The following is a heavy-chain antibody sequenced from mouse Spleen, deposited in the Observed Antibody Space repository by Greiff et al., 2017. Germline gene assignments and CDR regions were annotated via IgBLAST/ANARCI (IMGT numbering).Heavy chain of an antibody. CDR3: ARDHYGSSYPYAMDY. J-gene: IGHJ4*01. D-gene: IGHD1-1*01. CDR1: GFTFSDYG. V-gene: IGHV5-17*01. Sequence: EVQRVESGGGLVKPGGSLKLSCAASGFTFSDYGMHWVRQAPEKGLEWVAYISSGSSTIYYADTVKGRFTISRDNAKNTLFLQMTSLRSEDTAMYYCARDHYGSSYPYAMDYWGQGTSVTVSS. CDR2: ISSGSSTI.